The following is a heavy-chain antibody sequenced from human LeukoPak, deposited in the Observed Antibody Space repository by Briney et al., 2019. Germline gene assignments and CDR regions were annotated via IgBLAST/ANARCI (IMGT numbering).Heavy chain of an antibody. J-gene: IGHJ4*02. CDR1: GGSISSYNW. D-gene: IGHD6-6*01. V-gene: IGHV4-4*02. CDR3: ARGDSSSSSNY. Sequence: SETLSLTCTVSGGSISSYNWWSWVRQPPGKGLEWIGEISHSGSIYYNPSLKSRVTISVDTSKNQFSLKLSSVTAADTAVYYCARGDSSSSSNYWGQGTLVTVSS. CDR2: ISHSGSI.